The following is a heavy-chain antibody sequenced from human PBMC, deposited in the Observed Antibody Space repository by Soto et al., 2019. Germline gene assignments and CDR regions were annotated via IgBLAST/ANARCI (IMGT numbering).Heavy chain of an antibody. D-gene: IGHD3-22*01. CDR3: ARALVTDYNSRDYHYYFAMDV. CDR2: VYHTGTT. V-gene: IGHV4-31*02. CDR1: GGPVSGDDLY. J-gene: IGHJ6*02. Sequence: ASETLSLTCVVSGGPVSGDDLYWSWIRHLPGKGLEWIANVYHTGTTYYNPSLKSRVSMSVDTPQNQFSLILASVTATDTAVYYCARALVTDYNSRDYHYYFAMDVWGQGTSVTVSS.